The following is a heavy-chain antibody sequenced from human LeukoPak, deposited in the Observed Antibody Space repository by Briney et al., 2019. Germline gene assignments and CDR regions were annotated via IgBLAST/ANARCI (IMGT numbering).Heavy chain of an antibody. Sequence: ASVKVSCKASGYTFTGYYIHWVRQAPGQGLEWMGWINPNSGGTNYAQKFQGRVTMTRDTSISTAYMELSRLRSDDTAVYYCARAGCSSTSCPYYYYYYMDVWGKGTTVTVSS. CDR3: ARAGCSSTSCPYYYYYYMDV. V-gene: IGHV1-2*02. CDR1: GYTFTGYY. CDR2: INPNSGGT. D-gene: IGHD2-2*01. J-gene: IGHJ6*03.